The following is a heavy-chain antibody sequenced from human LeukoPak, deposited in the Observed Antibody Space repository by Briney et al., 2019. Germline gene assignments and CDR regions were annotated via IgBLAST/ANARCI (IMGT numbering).Heavy chain of an antibody. Sequence: SETLSLTCTVSGGSISSGGYYWSWIRQHPGKGLEWIGYIYYSGSTYYNPSLESRVTISVDTSKNQFSLKLSSVTAADTAVYYCARGPRGITMVRGVIRPFDYWGQGTLVTVSS. J-gene: IGHJ4*02. CDR2: IYYSGST. D-gene: IGHD3-10*01. CDR1: GGSISSGGYY. V-gene: IGHV4-31*03. CDR3: ARGPRGITMVRGVIRPFDY.